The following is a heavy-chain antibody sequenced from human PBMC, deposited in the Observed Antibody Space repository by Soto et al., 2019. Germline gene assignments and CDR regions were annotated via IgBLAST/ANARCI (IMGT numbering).Heavy chain of an antibody. V-gene: IGHV1-18*01. D-gene: IGHD3-22*01. CDR1: GYTFTSYG. Sequence: ASVKVSCKASGYTFTSYGISWVRQAPGQGLEWMGWISAYNGNTNYAQKLQGRVTMTTDTSTSTAYMELRSLRSDDTAVYYCARAPITMIVVVEWGVFDYWGQGTLVTVSS. J-gene: IGHJ4*02. CDR2: ISAYNGNT. CDR3: ARAPITMIVVVEWGVFDY.